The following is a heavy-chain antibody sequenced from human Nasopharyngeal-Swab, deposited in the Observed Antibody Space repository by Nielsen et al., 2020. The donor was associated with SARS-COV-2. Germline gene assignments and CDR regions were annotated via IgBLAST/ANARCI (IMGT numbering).Heavy chain of an antibody. V-gene: IGHV3-21*01. J-gene: IGHJ6*02. Sequence: GGSLRLSCAASGFTFSSYSMNWVRQAPGKGLEWVLSISSSSYIYYADSVKGRFTISRDNAKNSLYLQMNSLRAEDTAVYYCARDYDFSYYGMDVWGQGTTVTVSS. CDR2: ISSSSYI. CDR1: GFTFSSYS. D-gene: IGHD3-3*01. CDR3: ARDYDFSYYGMDV.